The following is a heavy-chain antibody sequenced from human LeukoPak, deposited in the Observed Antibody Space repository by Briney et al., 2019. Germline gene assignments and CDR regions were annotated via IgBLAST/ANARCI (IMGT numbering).Heavy chain of an antibody. CDR1: GYTFPNYG. D-gene: IGHD1-7*01. CDR2: VSGYNGNT. Sequence: ASVKLSCKASGYTFPNYGVSWVRQAPGQGLEWMGWVSGYNGNTNFAKNVQGRVTMTTDTSTSTAYMELRSLISDDTAVYYCARALGSGTHYYYYYMDVWGKETTVTVSS. CDR3: ARALGSGTHYYYYYMDV. V-gene: IGHV1-18*01. J-gene: IGHJ6*03.